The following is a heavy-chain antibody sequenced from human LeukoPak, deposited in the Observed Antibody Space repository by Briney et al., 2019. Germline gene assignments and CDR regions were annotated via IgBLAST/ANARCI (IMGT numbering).Heavy chain of an antibody. V-gene: IGHV1-46*01. CDR2: INPSGGST. CDR1: GYTFTSYY. CDR3: ARDLEGDYYGLGLQGGYMDV. D-gene: IGHD3-10*01. J-gene: IGHJ6*03. Sequence: ATVKVSCKASGYTFTSYYMHWVRQAPGQGLEWMGIINPSGGSTSYAQKFQGRVTMTRDTSTSTVYMELSSLRSEDTAVYYCARDLEGDYYGLGLQGGYMDVWGKGTTVTVSS.